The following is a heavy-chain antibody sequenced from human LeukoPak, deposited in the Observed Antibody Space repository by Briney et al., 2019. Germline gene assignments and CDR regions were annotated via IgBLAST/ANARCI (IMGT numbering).Heavy chain of an antibody. CDR2: IIPIFGTA. CDR3: QKTAYEILTGYLFDY. Sequence: GASLKVSCKASGGTFSSYAISWVRQAPGQGLEWIVGIIPIFGTANYAQKFQGRVTITAEESTSTAYMELSSLRSEDTVFFFKQKTAYEILTGYLFDYWGQGTLVTVSS. CDR1: GGTFSSYA. V-gene: IGHV1-69*13. J-gene: IGHJ4*02. D-gene: IGHD3-9*01.